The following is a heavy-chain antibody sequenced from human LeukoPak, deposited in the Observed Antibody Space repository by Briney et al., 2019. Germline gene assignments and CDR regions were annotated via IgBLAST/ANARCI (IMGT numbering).Heavy chain of an antibody. CDR2: INPSGGST. CDR1: GYTFTGYY. Sequence: VASVKVSCKASGYTFTGYYMHWVRQAPGQGLEWMGIINPSGGSTSYAQKFQGRVTMTRDTSTSTVYMELSSLGSEDTAVYYCARDSADGDYDYWGQGTLVTVSS. J-gene: IGHJ4*02. CDR3: ARDSADGDYDY. V-gene: IGHV1-46*01. D-gene: IGHD4-17*01.